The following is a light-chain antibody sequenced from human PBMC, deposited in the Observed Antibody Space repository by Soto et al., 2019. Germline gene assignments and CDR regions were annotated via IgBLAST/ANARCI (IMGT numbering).Light chain of an antibody. J-gene: IGKJ4*01. CDR3: QQYGSSPRT. CDR2: GAS. V-gene: IGKV3-20*01. Sequence: EIVLTQSPGTLSLSPGERAALSCRASQRVSSSYLAWYQQKPGQAPRLLIYGASSRATGIPDRFSGSGSGTDFALTISRLEPEDFAVDYCQQYGSSPRTFGGGTTVEIK. CDR1: QRVSSSY.